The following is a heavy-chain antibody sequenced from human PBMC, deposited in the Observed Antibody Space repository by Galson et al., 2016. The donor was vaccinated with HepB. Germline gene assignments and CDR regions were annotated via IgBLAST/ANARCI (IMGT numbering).Heavy chain of an antibody. CDR1: GGSIISGGYY. V-gene: IGHV4-31*03. J-gene: IGHJ6*02. CDR3: ARAPCSGGSCYSYYQYYYGIDV. Sequence: TLSLTCTVSGGSIISGGYYWSWIRQHPGKGLEWIGYIYYSGSTHYNPSLKSRFTISVDTSKNQFSLSLSSVSAADTAVYYCARAPCSGGSCYSYYQYYYGIDVWGQGATVTVSS. D-gene: IGHD2-15*01. CDR2: IYYSGST.